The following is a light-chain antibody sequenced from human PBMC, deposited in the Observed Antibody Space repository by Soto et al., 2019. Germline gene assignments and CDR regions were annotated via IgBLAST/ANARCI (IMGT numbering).Light chain of an antibody. Sequence: QSALTQPPSASGSPGQTVTISCTGTSSNVGGYNYVSWYQHHPGNAPKLMIYDVNKRPSGVSDRFSGSKSGNTASLTVSGLQAEDEADYYCGSYAGSKSLGVFGGGTKLTVL. CDR3: GSYAGSKSLGV. CDR1: SSNVGGYNY. CDR2: DVN. V-gene: IGLV2-8*01. J-gene: IGLJ2*01.